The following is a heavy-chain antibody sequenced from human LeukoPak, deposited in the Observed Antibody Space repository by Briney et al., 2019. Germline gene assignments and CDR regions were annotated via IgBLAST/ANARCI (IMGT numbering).Heavy chain of an antibody. CDR1: GYTFTSYD. D-gene: IGHD5-24*01. V-gene: IGHV1-8*01. J-gene: IGHJ5*02. CDR3: AKRDGYKTFNP. Sequence: GASVKVSCKASGYTFTSYDINWVRQSTGQGLEWMGWMNPNSGNTGYAQKFQGRVTMTRNTSISTAYKELSSLRSEDTAVYYCAKRDGYKTFNPWGQGTLVTVSS. CDR2: MNPNSGNT.